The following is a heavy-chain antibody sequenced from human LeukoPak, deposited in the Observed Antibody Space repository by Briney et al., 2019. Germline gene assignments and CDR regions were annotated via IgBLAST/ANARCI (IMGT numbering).Heavy chain of an antibody. CDR1: GFTFTSSA. D-gene: IGHD4-11*01. CDR2: IVVGSGNT. CDR3: AADSTVTTYRIYYYYYMDV. Sequence: ASVKVSCKASGFTFTSSAVQWVRQARGQRLEWKGWIVVGSGNTNYAQKFQERVTITRDMSTSTAYMELSSLRSEDTAVYYCAADSTVTTYRIYYYYYMDVWGKGTTVTVSS. V-gene: IGHV1-58*01. J-gene: IGHJ6*03.